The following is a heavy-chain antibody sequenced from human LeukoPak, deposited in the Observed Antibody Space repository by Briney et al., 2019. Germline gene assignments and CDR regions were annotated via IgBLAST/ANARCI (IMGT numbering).Heavy chain of an antibody. J-gene: IGHJ4*02. CDR1: GYTFTGYY. D-gene: IGHD3-22*01. Sequence: ASVKVSCKASGYTFTGYYMHWVRQAPGQGLAWMGWINPNSGGTNYAQKFQGRVTMTRDTSISTAYMELSRLRSDDTAVYYCARGYYYDSSGYYYFDYWGQGTLVTVSS. CDR2: INPNSGGT. V-gene: IGHV1-2*02. CDR3: ARGYYYDSSGYYYFDY.